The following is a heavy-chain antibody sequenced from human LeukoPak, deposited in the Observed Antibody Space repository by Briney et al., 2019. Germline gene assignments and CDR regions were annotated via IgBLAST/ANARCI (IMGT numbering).Heavy chain of an antibody. CDR1: GYIYSSYA. J-gene: IGHJ3*02. D-gene: IGHD2-2*02. V-gene: IGHV1-3*01. Sequence: ASVKVSCKASGYIYSSYAIHWVRQAPGQRLEWMGWINAANGNTKYSQKFQGRVTITADESTSTAYMELSSLRSEDTAVYYCARDRGGYCSSTSCYSAFDIWGQGTMVTVSS. CDR3: ARDRGGYCSSTSCYSAFDI. CDR2: INAANGNT.